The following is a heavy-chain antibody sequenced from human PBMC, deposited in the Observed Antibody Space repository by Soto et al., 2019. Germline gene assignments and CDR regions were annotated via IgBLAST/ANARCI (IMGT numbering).Heavy chain of an antibody. D-gene: IGHD3-10*01. CDR1: GGTFSSYA. CDR3: AREVDSSGRIDY. V-gene: IGHV1-69*13. CDR2: IIPIFGTA. J-gene: IGHJ4*02. Sequence: SVKVSCKASGGTFSSYAISWVRQAPGQGLEWMGGIIPIFGTANYAQKFQGRVTITADESTSTAYMELSSLRSEDTAVYYCAREVDSSGRIDYWGQGTLVTVSS.